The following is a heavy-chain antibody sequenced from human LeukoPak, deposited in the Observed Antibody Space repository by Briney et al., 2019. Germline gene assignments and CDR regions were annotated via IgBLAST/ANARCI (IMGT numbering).Heavy chain of an antibody. V-gene: IGHV3-21*01. D-gene: IGHD3-22*01. Sequence: GGSLRLSXAASGFTFSSYSMNWVRQAPGKGLEWVSSISSSSSYIYYADSVKGRFTISRDNAKNSLYLQMNSLRAEDTAVYYCARATYDSSGYHHDYWGQGNLVTVSS. J-gene: IGHJ4*02. CDR2: ISSSSSYI. CDR3: ARATYDSSGYHHDY. CDR1: GFTFSSYS.